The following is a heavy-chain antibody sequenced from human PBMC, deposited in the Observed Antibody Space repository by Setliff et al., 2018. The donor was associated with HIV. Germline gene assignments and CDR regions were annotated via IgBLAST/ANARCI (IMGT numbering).Heavy chain of an antibody. CDR3: ARHSPSDY. J-gene: IGHJ4*02. CDR1: GGSISTSNW. CDR2: IYNSAST. Sequence: ASETLSLTCTVSGGSISTSNWWGWIRQPPGKGLEWIGYIYNSASTSYNPSLKSRVTISVDTFKNQFSLKLSSVTAADTAVYYCARHSPSDYWGQGTLVTVSS. V-gene: IGHV4-59*08.